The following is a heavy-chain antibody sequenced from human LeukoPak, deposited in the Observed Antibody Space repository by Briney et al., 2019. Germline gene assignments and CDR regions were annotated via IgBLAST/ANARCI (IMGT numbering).Heavy chain of an antibody. D-gene: IGHD3-16*01. CDR2: IYYSGST. V-gene: IGHV4-61*01. Sequence: SQTLSLTCTVSGGSISSGSYYWGWIRQPPGKGLEWIGYIYYSGSTNYNPSLKSRVTISVDTSKNQFSLKLSSVTAADTAVYYCARFTYHDAFDIWGQGTMVTVSS. J-gene: IGHJ3*02. CDR3: ARFTYHDAFDI. CDR1: GGSISSGSYY.